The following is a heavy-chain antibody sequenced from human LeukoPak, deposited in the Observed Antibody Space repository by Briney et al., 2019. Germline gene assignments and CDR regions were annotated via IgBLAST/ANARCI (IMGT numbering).Heavy chain of an antibody. V-gene: IGHV1-8*01. CDR2: MNPNSGNT. Sequence: ASVKVSCKASGYTFTSYDINWVRQATGQGLEWMGWMNPNSGNTGYAQKFQGRVTMTRNTSISTAYMELSSLRSEDTAVYYCARGSYDILTGVNWFDPWGQGTLVTVSS. CDR1: GYTFTSYD. J-gene: IGHJ5*02. D-gene: IGHD3-9*01. CDR3: ARGSYDILTGVNWFDP.